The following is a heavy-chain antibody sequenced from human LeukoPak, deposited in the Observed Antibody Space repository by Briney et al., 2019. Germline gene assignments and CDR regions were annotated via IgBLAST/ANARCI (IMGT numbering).Heavy chain of an antibody. CDR3: AREVIRYFDWPSAFDY. V-gene: IGHV4-31*03. D-gene: IGHD3-9*01. J-gene: IGHJ4*02. Sequence: SETLPLTCTVSGGSISSGGYYWSWIRQHPGKGLEWIGYIYYSGSTYYNPSLKSRVTISVDTSKNQFSLKLSSVTAADTAVYYCAREVIRYFDWPSAFDYWGQGTLVTVSS. CDR2: IYYSGST. CDR1: GGSISSGGYY.